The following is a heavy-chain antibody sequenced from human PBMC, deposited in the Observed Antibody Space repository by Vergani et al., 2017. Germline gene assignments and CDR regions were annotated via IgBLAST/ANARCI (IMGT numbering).Heavy chain of an antibody. Sequence: EVQLLQSGGGLVQPGGSLRLSCAASGFTFSSYSMNWVRQAPGKGVEWVSYISSSSSTIYYADSVKGRFTISRDNAKNSLYLQMNSLRAEDTAVYYCASQYSSSYYYYGMDVWGQGTTVTVSS. J-gene: IGHJ6*02. CDR2: ISSSSSTI. V-gene: IGHV3-48*01. CDR1: GFTFSSYS. D-gene: IGHD6-13*01. CDR3: ASQYSSSYYYYGMDV.